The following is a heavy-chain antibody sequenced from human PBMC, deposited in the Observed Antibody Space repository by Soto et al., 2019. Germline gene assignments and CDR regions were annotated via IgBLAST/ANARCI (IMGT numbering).Heavy chain of an antibody. CDR2: ISYDGSNK. V-gene: IGHV3-30-3*01. J-gene: IGHJ4*02. CDR3: ARGVFKDDYVWGSYRSIFDY. CDR1: GFTFSSYA. Sequence: GGSLRLSCAASGFTFSSYAMHWVRQAPGKGLEWVAVISYDGSNKYYADSVKGRSTISRDNSKNTLYLQMNSLRAEDTAVYYCARGVFKDDYVWGSYRSIFDYWGQGTLVTVSS. D-gene: IGHD3-16*02.